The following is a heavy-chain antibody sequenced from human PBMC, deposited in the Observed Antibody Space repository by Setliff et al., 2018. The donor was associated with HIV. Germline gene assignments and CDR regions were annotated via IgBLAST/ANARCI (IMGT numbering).Heavy chain of an antibody. CDR1: GFTFSTYA. CDR3: AKDGDYSNWDYDAFDI. CDR2: ISAGGGST. Sequence: LRLSCAASGFTFSTYAMSWVRQAPGKGLAWVSAISAGGGSTYYAYSVKGRVTISRDNSKNTVDLQMNSLRAEDTAVYYCAKDGDYSNWDYDAFDIWGQGTMVTVSS. D-gene: IGHD1-7*01. J-gene: IGHJ3*02. V-gene: IGHV3-23*01.